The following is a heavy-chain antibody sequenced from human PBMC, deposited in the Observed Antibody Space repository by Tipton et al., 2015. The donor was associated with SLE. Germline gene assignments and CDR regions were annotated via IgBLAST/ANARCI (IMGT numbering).Heavy chain of an antibody. D-gene: IGHD3-16*01. V-gene: IGHV4-4*02. Sequence: GLVKPSGTLSLTCAVSGGSISSSNWWSWVRQPPGKGLEWIGEIYHSGSTNYNPSLKSRVTISVDKSKNQFSLRLSSVTAADKAVYYCAREIGSSAWGTFGELDYWGQGTLVTVSS. CDR1: GGSISSSNW. CDR2: IYHSGST. J-gene: IGHJ4*02. CDR3: AREIGSSAWGTFGELDY.